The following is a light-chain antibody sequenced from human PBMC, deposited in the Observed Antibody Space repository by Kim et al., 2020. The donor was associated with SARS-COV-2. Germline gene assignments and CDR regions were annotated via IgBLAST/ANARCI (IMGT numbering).Light chain of an antibody. CDR2: KDT. Sequence: SYELTQPSSVSVSPGQTARITCSGDVLTNKYSRWFQQKPGQAPVLVIYKDTERPSGIPERFSGSSSATTVTLTISGAQIEDEADYYCFSATDNIEVFGGGTQLTVL. CDR3: FSATDNIEV. J-gene: IGLJ3*02. CDR1: VLTNKY. V-gene: IGLV3-27*01.